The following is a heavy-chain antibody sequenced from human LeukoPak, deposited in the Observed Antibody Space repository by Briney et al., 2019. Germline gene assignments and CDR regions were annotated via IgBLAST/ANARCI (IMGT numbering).Heavy chain of an antibody. D-gene: IGHD6-13*01. CDR2: IYYSGST. CDR1: GGSISSGDYY. V-gene: IGHV4-30-4*01. Sequence: SQTLSLTCTVSGGSISSGDYYWSWIRQPPGKGLEWIGYIYYSGSTYYNPSLKSRVTISVDTSKNQFSLKLSSVTAADTAVYCCARVGVGYSSSWIDYWGQGTLVTVSS. J-gene: IGHJ4*02. CDR3: ARVGVGYSSSWIDY.